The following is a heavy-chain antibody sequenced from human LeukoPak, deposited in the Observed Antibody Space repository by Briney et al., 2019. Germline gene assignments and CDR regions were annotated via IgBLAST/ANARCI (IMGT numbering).Heavy chain of an antibody. J-gene: IGHJ6*02. D-gene: IGHD6-13*01. Sequence: GGSLRLSCAASGFTFSSYAMHWVRQAPGKGLEWVAVISYDGSNKYYADSVKGRFTISRDNSKNTLYLQMNSLRAEDTAVYYWGRGPRYSSGGYETNHYVREVWGQGTAVPVS. CDR1: GFTFSSYA. CDR3: GRGPRYSSGGYETNHYVREV. CDR2: ISYDGSNK. V-gene: IGHV3-30-3*01.